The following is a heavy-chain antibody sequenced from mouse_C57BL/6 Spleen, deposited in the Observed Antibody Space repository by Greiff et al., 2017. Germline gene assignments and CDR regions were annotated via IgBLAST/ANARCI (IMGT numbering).Heavy chain of an antibody. D-gene: IGHD4-1*01. CDR1: GYSFTSYY. J-gene: IGHJ3*01. Sequence: QVQLQQPGPELVKPGASVKISCKASGYSFTSYYIHWVKQRPGQGLEWIGWLYPGSGNTKYNEKFKGKATLTADTSSSTAYMQRSSLTSEDSAVYYCARENWDWFAYWGQGTLVTVSA. CDR3: ARENWDWFAY. CDR2: LYPGSGNT. V-gene: IGHV1-66*01.